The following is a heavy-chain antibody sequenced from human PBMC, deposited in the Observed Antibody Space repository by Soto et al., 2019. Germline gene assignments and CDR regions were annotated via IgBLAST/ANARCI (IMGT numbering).Heavy chain of an antibody. Sequence: EVQLVESGGGLVQPGGSLRLYCVGSGFMFDSFAMNWVRQAPGKGLEWVAYINGGGDSIYYAESVKGRFTISRDNARNALSLQMNSLSAEDTAVYYCAKSGDSAGWGIDFWGQGTLVTVSS. J-gene: IGHJ4*02. V-gene: IGHV3-48*03. D-gene: IGHD6-19*01. CDR2: INGGGDSI. CDR1: GFMFDSFA. CDR3: AKSGDSAGWGIDF.